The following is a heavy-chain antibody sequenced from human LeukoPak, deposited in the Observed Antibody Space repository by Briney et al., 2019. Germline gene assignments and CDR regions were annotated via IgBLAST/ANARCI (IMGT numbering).Heavy chain of an antibody. V-gene: IGHV1-8*01. CDR3: ARTAKVYNRVRGVLWFDP. Sequence: ASVKVSCKASGYTFTSYDINWVRQATGQGLEWMGWMNPNSGNTGYAQKFQGRVTMTRNPSISTAYMELSSLRSEDTAVYYCARTAKVYNRVRGVLWFDPWGQGTLVTVSS. CDR1: GYTFTSYD. J-gene: IGHJ5*02. D-gene: IGHD2-21*02. CDR2: MNPNSGNT.